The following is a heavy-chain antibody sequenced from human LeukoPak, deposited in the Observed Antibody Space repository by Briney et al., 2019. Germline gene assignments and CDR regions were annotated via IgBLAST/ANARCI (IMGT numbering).Heavy chain of an antibody. D-gene: IGHD6-19*01. CDR2: ISYDGSNK. J-gene: IGHJ4*02. V-gene: IGHV3-30*18. CDR3: AKDGDSSRWYHFDY. Sequence: GGSLTLSCPVSGFILRLYLIYSLRQAPGQGLEWVAVISYDGSNKYYADSVKGRFTISRDNSKNTLYLQMNSLRAEDTAVYYCAKDGDSSRWYHFDYWGQGTLVTVSS. CDR1: GFILRLYL.